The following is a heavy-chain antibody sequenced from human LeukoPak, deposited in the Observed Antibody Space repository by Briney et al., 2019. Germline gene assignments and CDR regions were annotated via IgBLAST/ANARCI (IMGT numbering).Heavy chain of an antibody. Sequence: SVKVSCKASGGTFSSYTISWVRQAPGQGLEWMGRIIPILGIANYAQKFRGRVTITADKSTSTAYMELSSLRSEDTAVYYCARVLYSGSYYGAFDIWGQGTMVTVSS. CDR2: IIPILGIA. D-gene: IGHD1-26*01. J-gene: IGHJ3*02. CDR1: GGTFSSYT. CDR3: ARVLYSGSYYGAFDI. V-gene: IGHV1-69*02.